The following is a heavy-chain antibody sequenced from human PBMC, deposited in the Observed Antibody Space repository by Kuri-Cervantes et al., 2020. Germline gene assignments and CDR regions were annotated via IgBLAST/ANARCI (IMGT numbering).Heavy chain of an antibody. CDR2: ISSSGSTI. D-gene: IGHD3-9*01. J-gene: IGHJ6*02. Sequence: GESLKISCAASGFTFSDYYMSWIRQAPGKGLEWVSYISSSGSTIYYADSVKGRFTISRDNAKNSLYLQMNSLRAEDTAVYYCARGWNYDILTGYDVYYYYGMDVWGQGTTVTVSS. CDR3: ARGWNYDILTGYDVYYYYGMDV. V-gene: IGHV3-11*04. CDR1: GFTFSDYY.